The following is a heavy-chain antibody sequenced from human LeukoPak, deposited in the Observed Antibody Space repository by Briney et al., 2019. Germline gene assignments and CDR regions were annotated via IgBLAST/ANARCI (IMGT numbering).Heavy chain of an antibody. CDR1: GFTFNSYW. D-gene: IGHD2-2*01. CDR2: INQDGSEK. CDR3: ARGVVVAPRSAFDI. Sequence: GGSLRLSCAASGFTFNSYWITWVRQAPGKGLEWVANINQDGSEKCYVDSVKGRFTISRDNAKNSLSLQMNSLRVEDTAVYYCARGVVVAPRSAFDIWGQGTMVTVSS. J-gene: IGHJ3*02. V-gene: IGHV3-7*01.